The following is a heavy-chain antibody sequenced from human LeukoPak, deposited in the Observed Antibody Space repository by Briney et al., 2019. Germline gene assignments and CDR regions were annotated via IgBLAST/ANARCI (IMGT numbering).Heavy chain of an antibody. CDR2: IYYSGST. CDR1: GGSISSYY. D-gene: IGHD5-18*01. J-gene: IGHJ4*02. CDR3: ARYSYGGYYFDY. V-gene: IGHV4-59*01. Sequence: SETLSLTCTVSGGSISSYYWGWIRQPPGKELEWIGYIYYSGSTNYNPSLKSRVTISVDTSKNQFSLNLSSVTAADTAVYYCARYSYGGYYFDYWGQGTLVTVSS.